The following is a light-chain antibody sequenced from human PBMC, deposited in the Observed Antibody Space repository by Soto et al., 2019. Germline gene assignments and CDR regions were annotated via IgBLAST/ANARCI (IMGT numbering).Light chain of an antibody. J-gene: IGKJ2*01. CDR3: QQYNNWPPYT. V-gene: IGKV3-15*01. CDR1: QSVSNN. Sequence: EIVMTQSPATLSVSPGERATLSCMASQSVSNNLAWYQQKPGQAPRLLMYEASTRATGIPARFSGSGSGTEFTLTISSLQAEDFAVYYCQQYNNWPPYTFGQGTKVDIK. CDR2: EAS.